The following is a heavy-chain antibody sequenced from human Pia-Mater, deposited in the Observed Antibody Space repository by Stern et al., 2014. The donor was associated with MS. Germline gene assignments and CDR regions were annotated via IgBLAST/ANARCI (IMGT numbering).Heavy chain of an antibody. Sequence: VQLVASPGCVVQPGRSLPLSCAASGFTFSSSGLPWVRQAPGKGLAWVAVIWYDGRNKDYAESVKGRFTISRDKSKNTLYLQMNSLRAEDTAVYYCARDRHDLGYCSGGSCYLPDYWGQGTLVTVSS. CDR1: GFTFSSSG. CDR3: ARDRHDLGYCSGGSCYLPDY. D-gene: IGHD2-15*01. V-gene: IGHV3-33*01. CDR2: IWYDGRNK. J-gene: IGHJ4*02.